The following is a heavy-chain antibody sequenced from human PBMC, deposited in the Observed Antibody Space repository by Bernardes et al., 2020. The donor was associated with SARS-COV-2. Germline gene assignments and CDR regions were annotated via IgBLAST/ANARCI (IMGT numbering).Heavy chain of an antibody. Sequence: ASVKVSCKASGYTFTSYAMHWVRQAPGQRLEWMGWINAGNGNTKYSQKFQGRVTITRDTSASTAYMELSSLRSEDTAVYYCARAGYYDFWSGYPPLYYYYGMDGWGQGTTVTVSS. D-gene: IGHD3-3*01. CDR2: INAGNGNT. CDR3: ARAGYYDFWSGYPPLYYYYGMDG. CDR1: GYTFTSYA. V-gene: IGHV1-3*01. J-gene: IGHJ6*02.